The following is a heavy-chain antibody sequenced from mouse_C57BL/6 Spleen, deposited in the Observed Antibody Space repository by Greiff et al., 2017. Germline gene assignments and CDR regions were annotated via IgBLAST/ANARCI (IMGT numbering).Heavy chain of an antibody. J-gene: IGHJ4*01. CDR2: IRNKANGYTT. CDR3: ARSLFYTDYAMDY. D-gene: IGHD2-1*01. Sequence: EVKLQESGGGLVQPGGSLSLSCAASGFTFTDYYMSWVRQPPGKALEWLGFIRNKANGYTTEYSASVKGRFTISSDNSQSINYLQMNALRADDSATDYWARSLFYTDYAMDYWGQGTSVTGSS. CDR1: GFTFTDYY. V-gene: IGHV7-3*01.